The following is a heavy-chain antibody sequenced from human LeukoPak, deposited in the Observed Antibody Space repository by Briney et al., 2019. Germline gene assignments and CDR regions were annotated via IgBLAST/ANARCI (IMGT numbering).Heavy chain of an antibody. V-gene: IGHV3-21*01. CDR2: ISSISSYI. D-gene: IGHD4-17*01. CDR1: GFTFSSYS. Sequence: GGSLRLSCAASGFTFSSYSMNWVRQAPGKGLEWVSSISSISSYIYYADSVKGRFTISRDNAKNSLYLQMNSLRADDTAVYYCARDYGAGDYAYWGQGTLVTVSS. J-gene: IGHJ4*02. CDR3: ARDYGAGDYAY.